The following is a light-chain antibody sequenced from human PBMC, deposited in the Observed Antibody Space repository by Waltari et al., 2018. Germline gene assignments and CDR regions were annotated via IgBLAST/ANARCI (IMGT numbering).Light chain of an antibody. CDR2: AVN. V-gene: IGLV2-23*02. CDR1: SSDVGNYKR. Sequence: QSALTQPASVSGSPGQSITISCTGTSSDVGNYKRVSWYQQHPGKAPKLMIYAVNKRPSGFFDRFSGSKSGDMASLTISGLQPEDEAEYFCSSYAGSSKGVFGGGTKVTVL. CDR3: SSYAGSSKGV. J-gene: IGLJ2*01.